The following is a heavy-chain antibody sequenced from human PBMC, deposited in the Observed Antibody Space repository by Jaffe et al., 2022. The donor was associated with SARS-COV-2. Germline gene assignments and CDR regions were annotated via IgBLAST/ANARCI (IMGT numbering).Heavy chain of an antibody. CDR1: GFTFSTYW. J-gene: IGHJ3*02. D-gene: IGHD1-26*01. Sequence: EVQLVESGGGLVQPGESLRLSCATSGFTFSTYWMHWVRQAPGKGLVWVSRISTDGNSINYADSVKGRFTISRDNAKNTLYLQMNSLRAEDTAVYYCASGNARAFDIWGQGTMVTVSS. CDR2: ISTDGNSI. CDR3: ASGNARAFDI. V-gene: IGHV3-74*01.